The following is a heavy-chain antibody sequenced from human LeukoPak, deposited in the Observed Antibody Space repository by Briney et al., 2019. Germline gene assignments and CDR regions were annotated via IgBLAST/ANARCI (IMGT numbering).Heavy chain of an antibody. CDR2: ILHSGTT. Sequence: PSETLSLTCTVSGDSISSNNWWNWVRQPPGKGLEWIGEILHSGTTNYNPSLKSRVTISVDKSQNQFSLKMGSVTAADTAIYYCVRAYGPGYWGPGTLVTVSS. J-gene: IGHJ4*02. D-gene: IGHD4-17*01. V-gene: IGHV4-4*02. CDR1: GDSISSNNW. CDR3: VRAYGPGY.